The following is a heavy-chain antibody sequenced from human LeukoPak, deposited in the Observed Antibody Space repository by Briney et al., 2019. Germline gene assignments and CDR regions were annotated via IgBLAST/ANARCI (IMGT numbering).Heavy chain of an antibody. V-gene: IGHV3-74*01. CDR2: INSDGSST. CDR1: GFTFNNYW. J-gene: IGHJ6*02. CDR3: ARGLPNYYGMDV. Sequence: AGGSLRLSCVASGFTFNNYWMHWVRQAPGKGLVWVSRINSDGSSTTYADSVKGRFTISRDNAKNTLYLQMSSLRTEDTAVYYCARGLPNYYGMDVWGQGTTVTVSS.